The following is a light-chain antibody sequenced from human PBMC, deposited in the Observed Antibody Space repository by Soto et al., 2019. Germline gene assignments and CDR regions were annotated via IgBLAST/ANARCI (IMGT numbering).Light chain of an antibody. CDR1: SGHSSYI. Sequence: QAVVTQSSSASASLRSSVKLTCTLSSGHSSYIIAWHQQQPGKAPRYLMKLEGSGSYNKGSGVPDRFSGSSSGADRYLTISTLQFEDEADYYCETWDSNTWVFGGGTKVTVL. CDR2: LEGSGSY. J-gene: IGLJ3*02. V-gene: IGLV4-60*02. CDR3: ETWDSNTWV.